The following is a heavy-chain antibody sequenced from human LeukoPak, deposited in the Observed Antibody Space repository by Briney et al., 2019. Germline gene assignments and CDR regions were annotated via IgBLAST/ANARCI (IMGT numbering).Heavy chain of an antibody. D-gene: IGHD5-24*01. CDR2: IYPGDSDT. CDR1: GYSFIDYW. V-gene: IGHV5-51*01. Sequence: GESLKISCKASGYSFIDYWIGWVRQMPGKGLEWMGIIYPGDSDTRYSPSFEGQVTISSDKSITTAYLQWSSLKASDTAMYYCAKSNRGDVYNYWFDPWGQGTLVTVSS. J-gene: IGHJ5*02. CDR3: AKSNRGDVYNYWFDP.